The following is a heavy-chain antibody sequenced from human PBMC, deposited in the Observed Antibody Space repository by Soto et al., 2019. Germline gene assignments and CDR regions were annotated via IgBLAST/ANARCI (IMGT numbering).Heavy chain of an antibody. CDR3: ARSIVVVTAADY. Sequence: QVQLVQSGAEVKKPGASVKVSCKASGYTFADYAMHWVRQAPGQRLEWMGWINAGNGNTKYSQKCQGRVTITRATSASTAYMELSSLRSEDTAVYYCARSIVVVTAADYWGQGTLVTVSS. D-gene: IGHD2-21*02. CDR2: INAGNGNT. J-gene: IGHJ4*02. CDR1: GYTFADYA. V-gene: IGHV1-3*01.